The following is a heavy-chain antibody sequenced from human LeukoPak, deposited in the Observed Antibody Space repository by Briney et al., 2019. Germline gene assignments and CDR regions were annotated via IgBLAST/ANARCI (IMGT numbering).Heavy chain of an antibody. J-gene: IGHJ4*02. Sequence: GGSLRLSCAASGFTFSSYDMHWVRQATGKGLEWVSAIGTAGDTYYPGSVKGRFTISRENAKNSLYLQMNSLRAGDTAVYYCARVRYYYDSSGPRGFYFDYWGQGTPVTVSS. D-gene: IGHD3-22*01. CDR3: ARVRYYYDSSGPRGFYFDY. V-gene: IGHV3-13*01. CDR1: GFTFSSYD. CDR2: IGTAGDT.